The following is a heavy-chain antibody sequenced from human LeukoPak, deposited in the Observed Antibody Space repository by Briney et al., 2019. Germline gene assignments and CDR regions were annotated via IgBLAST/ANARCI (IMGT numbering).Heavy chain of an antibody. J-gene: IGHJ4*02. Sequence: ASVKVSCKASRYIFTTYYLHWVRQAPGQGLEWMGIIYPSGGATNYAQKFQGRITLTRDMSTSTVYMELNSLRSEDTAVYYCARSTSYSGRPLYYFDSWGQGTLVTVSS. D-gene: IGHD1-26*01. CDR2: IYPSGGAT. CDR1: RYIFTTYY. CDR3: ARSTSYSGRPLYYFDS. V-gene: IGHV1-46*01.